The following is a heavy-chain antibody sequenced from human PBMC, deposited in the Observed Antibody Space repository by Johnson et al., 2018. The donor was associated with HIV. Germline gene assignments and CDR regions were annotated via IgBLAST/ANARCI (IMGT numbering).Heavy chain of an antibody. CDR2: IYSGGST. J-gene: IGHJ3*02. D-gene: IGHD2-2*01. V-gene: IGHV3-66*01. CDR3: ARETLGYCSSTSCYAFDI. CDR1: GFTFSSYA. Sequence: VQLVESGGGLVQPGRSLRLSCAASGFTFSSYAMHWVRQAPGKGLEWVSVIYSGGSTYYADSVKGRFTISRDNSKNTLYLQMNSLRAEDTAVYYCARETLGYCSSTSCYAFDIWGQGTMVTVSS.